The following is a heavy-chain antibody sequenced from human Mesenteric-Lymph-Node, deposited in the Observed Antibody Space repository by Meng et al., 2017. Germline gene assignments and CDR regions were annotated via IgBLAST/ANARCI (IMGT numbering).Heavy chain of an antibody. Sequence: SGPTLVKPTQTVTLTCTFSGFSLTTSGICVSWIRQPPGKALEWLALIDWSDDKYYTTSLKTRLTISKDTSKNQVVLTLTNMDPVDTATYYCARKGLDYGDYWGPFDYWGQGALVTVSS. CDR2: IDWSDDK. CDR1: GFSLTTSGIC. V-gene: IGHV2-70*12. D-gene: IGHD4-17*01. CDR3: ARKGLDYGDYWGPFDY. J-gene: IGHJ4*02.